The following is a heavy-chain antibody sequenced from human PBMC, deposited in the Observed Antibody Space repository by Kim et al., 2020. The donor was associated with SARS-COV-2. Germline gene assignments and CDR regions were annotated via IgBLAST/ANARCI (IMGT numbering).Heavy chain of an antibody. V-gene: IGHV1-69*02. Sequence: QKFQGRVTITADKSTSTAYMELSSLRSEDTAVYYCACPAAAGTNYYGMDVWGQGTTVTVSS. J-gene: IGHJ6*02. D-gene: IGHD6-13*01. CDR3: ACPAAAGTNYYGMDV.